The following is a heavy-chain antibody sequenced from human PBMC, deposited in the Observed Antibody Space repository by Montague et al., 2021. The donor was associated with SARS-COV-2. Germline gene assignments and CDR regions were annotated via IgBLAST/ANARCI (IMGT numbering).Heavy chain of an antibody. D-gene: IGHD3-22*01. Sequence: SETLSLTCTVSGGSISSSSYYWGWIRQPPGKGLEWIGSIYYSGSTYYNPSLKSRVTISVDTSKNQFSLKLSPVTAADTAVYYCARGVTMIVVVMRYNWFDPWGQGTLVTVSS. CDR3: ARGVTMIVVVMRYNWFDP. CDR2: IYYSGST. J-gene: IGHJ5*02. CDR1: GGSISSSSYY. V-gene: IGHV4-39*01.